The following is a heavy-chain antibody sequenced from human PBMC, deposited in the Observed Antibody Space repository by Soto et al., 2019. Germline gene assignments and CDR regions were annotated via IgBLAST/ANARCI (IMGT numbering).Heavy chain of an antibody. CDR1: GYTFTNYG. CDR2: ISAYNGNT. Sequence: APVKVSRKASGYTFTNYGMCSGRQAPGQGLGWMGWISAYNGNTNYAQKLQGRVTMTTDTSTSTAYMELRSLRSDDTAVYYCAGENYDILTPPLGARWFDPWGQGTLVTVSS. J-gene: IGHJ5*02. V-gene: IGHV1-18*04. D-gene: IGHD3-9*01. CDR3: AGENYDILTPPLGARWFDP.